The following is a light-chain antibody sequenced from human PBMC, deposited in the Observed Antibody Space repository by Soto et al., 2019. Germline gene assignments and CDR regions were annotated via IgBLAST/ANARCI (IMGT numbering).Light chain of an antibody. V-gene: IGLV1-40*01. CDR2: GDS. CDR3: QSYDSSLSGSV. Sequence: QSVLTQPPSISGAPGQRVTISCIGSSSNIGAGHGVHWYQHLRGTAPKLLIYGDSTRPSGVPDRFSGSKSGTSASLVITGLQAADEAEYYCQSYDSSLSGSVFGGGPQLTVL. J-gene: IGLJ7*01. CDR1: SSNIGAGHG.